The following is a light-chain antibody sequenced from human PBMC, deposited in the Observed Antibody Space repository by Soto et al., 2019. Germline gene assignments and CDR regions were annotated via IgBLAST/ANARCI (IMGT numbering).Light chain of an antibody. CDR2: DAS. J-gene: IGKJ3*01. CDR3: QQYDSSPLT. CDR1: QSVSSSY. Sequence: EIVLTQSPGTLSLSPGERATLSCRASQSVSSSYLAWYQQKPGQAPRILIYDASSRATGIPDRFSGSGSGTDFTLTISRLEPADFAMYYWQQYDSSPLTFGPGTEVDIK. V-gene: IGKV3-20*01.